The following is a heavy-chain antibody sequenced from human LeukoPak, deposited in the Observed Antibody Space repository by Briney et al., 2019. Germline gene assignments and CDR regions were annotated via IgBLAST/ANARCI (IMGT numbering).Heavy chain of an antibody. CDR2: ISHSGST. Sequence: SETLSLTCTVSGDSISSSNWWTWVRQPPGEGLEWSGEISHSGSTNYNPSLKSRVTISVDKYTNQFSLNLTSVTAADTAVYYCASRAIEELLNFYYKYPMDVWGKGTTVTVSS. CDR3: ASRAIEELLNFYYKYPMDV. V-gene: IGHV4-4*02. D-gene: IGHD3-10*01. J-gene: IGHJ6*04. CDR1: GDSISSSNW.